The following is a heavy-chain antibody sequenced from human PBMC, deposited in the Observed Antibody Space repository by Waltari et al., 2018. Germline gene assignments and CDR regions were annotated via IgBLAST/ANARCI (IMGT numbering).Heavy chain of an antibody. CDR1: GFTFSSYA. CDR2: ISYDGSNK. D-gene: IGHD3-10*01. CDR3: ARDGLPLGSLDY. V-gene: IGHV3-30-3*01. Sequence: QVQLVESGGGVVQPGRSLRLSCAASGFTFSSYAMHWVRPAPGKGLEWVAVISYDGSNKYYADSVKGRFTISRDNSKNTLYLQMNSLRAEDTAVYYCARDGLPLGSLDYWGQGTLVTVSS. J-gene: IGHJ4*02.